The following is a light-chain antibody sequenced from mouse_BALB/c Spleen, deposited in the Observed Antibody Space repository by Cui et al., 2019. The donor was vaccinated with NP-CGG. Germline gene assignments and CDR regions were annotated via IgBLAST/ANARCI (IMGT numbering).Light chain of an antibody. CDR3: ALWYSNHWV. CDR2: GTN. V-gene: IGLV1*01. CDR1: TGAVTTSNY. J-gene: IGLJ1*01. Sequence: QAVLTQASAPTTSPGETVTLTGRSSTGAVTTSNYANWVQEKPNHLFTGLIGGTNNRAPGVPARFSGSLIGDKAALTITGAQTEDEAIYFCALWYSNHWVFGGGTKLTVL.